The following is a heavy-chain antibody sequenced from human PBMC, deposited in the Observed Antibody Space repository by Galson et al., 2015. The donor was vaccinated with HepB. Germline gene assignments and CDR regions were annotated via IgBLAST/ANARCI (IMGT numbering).Heavy chain of an antibody. CDR2: IYSVGST. J-gene: IGHJ6*02. CDR1: GFTVSNNY. CDR3: ARDSNPPAAGA. V-gene: IGHV3-53*01. Sequence: SLRLSCAASGFTVSNNYMSRFRQTPGKGLEWVSVIYSVGSTYYADSVKGRFTVSRDSSKNTVYLQMDSLRVEDTAVYFCARDSNPPAAGAWGQGTTVTVSS. D-gene: IGHD6-13*01.